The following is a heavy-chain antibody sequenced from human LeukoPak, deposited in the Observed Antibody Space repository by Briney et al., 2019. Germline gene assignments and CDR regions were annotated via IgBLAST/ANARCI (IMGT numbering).Heavy chain of an antibody. V-gene: IGHV1-69*13. Sequence: SVKVSCKASGYTFTGYYMHWVRQAPGQGLEWMGGIIPIFGTANYAQKFQGRVTITADESTSTAYMELSSLRSEDTAVYYCARSGRGHSSSWPTRVYYFDYWGQGTLVTVSS. CDR2: IIPIFGTA. CDR3: ARSGRGHSSSWPTRVYYFDY. CDR1: GYTFTGYY. J-gene: IGHJ4*02. D-gene: IGHD6-13*01.